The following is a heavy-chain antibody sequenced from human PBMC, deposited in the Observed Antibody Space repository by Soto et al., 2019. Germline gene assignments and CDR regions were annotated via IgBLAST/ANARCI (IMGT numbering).Heavy chain of an antibody. V-gene: IGHV1-8*01. Sequence: SVKVSCKASGYTFTSYDINWVRQATGQGLEWMGWMNPNSGNTGYAQKFQGRVTMTRNTSISTAYMELSSLRSEDTAVYYCAREGGRQLANWFDPWGQGTLVTVSS. CDR1: GYTFTSYD. D-gene: IGHD6-6*01. J-gene: IGHJ5*02. CDR2: MNPNSGNT. CDR3: AREGGRQLANWFDP.